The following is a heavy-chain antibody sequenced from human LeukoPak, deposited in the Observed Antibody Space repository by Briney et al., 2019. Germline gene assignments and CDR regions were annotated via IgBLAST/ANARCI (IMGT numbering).Heavy chain of an antibody. CDR3: ARARYSLDY. Sequence: GGSLRLSCAASGFTFSTYWMHWVRQAPGKGLVWVSRINSDGSTTNYADSVKGRFTISRDNANNTLYLQMNSLRAEDTAVYYCARARYSLDYWGQGTLVTVSS. V-gene: IGHV3-74*01. CDR2: INSDGSTT. J-gene: IGHJ4*02. D-gene: IGHD3-9*01. CDR1: GFTFSTYW.